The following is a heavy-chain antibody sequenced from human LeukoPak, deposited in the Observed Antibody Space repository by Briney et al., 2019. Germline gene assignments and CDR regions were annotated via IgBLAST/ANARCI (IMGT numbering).Heavy chain of an antibody. CDR2: INPNSGGT. J-gene: IGHJ5*02. Sequence: ASVKVSCKASGYTFTGYYIHWVRQAPGQGLEWMGWINPNSGGTNYAQKFQGRVAMTRNTSITTAYMELSSLRSEDTAVYYCATQNWFDPWGQGTLVTVSS. CDR3: ATQNWFDP. V-gene: IGHV1-2*02. CDR1: GYTFTGYY.